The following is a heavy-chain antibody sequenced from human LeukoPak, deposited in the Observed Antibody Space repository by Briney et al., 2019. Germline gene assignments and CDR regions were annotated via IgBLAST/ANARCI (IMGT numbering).Heavy chain of an antibody. CDR2: ISSSSRYA. CDR3: TRDKQQLDDY. J-gene: IGHJ4*02. Sequence: PGGSLRLSCAASGFTFSDYYMSWIRQAPGKGLEWVSDISSSSRYANYAESVKGRFTISRDNAKKSLYLQMNSLRAEDTAVYYCTRDKQQLDDYWSQGTLVTVSS. V-gene: IGHV3-11*05. CDR1: GFTFSDYY. D-gene: IGHD1-1*01.